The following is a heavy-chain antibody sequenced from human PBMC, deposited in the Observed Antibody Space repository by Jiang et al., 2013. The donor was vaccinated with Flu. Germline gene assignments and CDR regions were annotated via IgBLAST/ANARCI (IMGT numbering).Heavy chain of an antibody. D-gene: IGHD1/OR15-1a*01. CDR1: GFSFNIYV. Sequence: VQLLESGGGLVQPGGSLRLSCAASGFSFNIYVMNWVRQAPGKGLEWVSSISGSGSSTYYAASVKGRFTTSRDNSKNTLYLQMNSLRAEDTAVYYCAKLQTEQDYWGQGTLVTVSS. CDR3: AKLQTEQDY. V-gene: IGHV3-23*01. CDR2: ISGSGSST. J-gene: IGHJ4*02.